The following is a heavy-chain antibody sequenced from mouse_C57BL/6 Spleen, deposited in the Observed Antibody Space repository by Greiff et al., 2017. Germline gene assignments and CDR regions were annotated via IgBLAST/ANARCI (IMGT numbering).Heavy chain of an antibody. Sequence: VKLKESGAELVRPGASVKLSCKASGYTFTDYYINWVKQRPGQGLEWIARIYPGSGNTYYNEKFKGKATLTAEKSSSTAYMQLSSLTSEDSAVYFCARGGYGYDGFDYWGQGTTLTVSS. V-gene: IGHV1-76*01. D-gene: IGHD2-2*01. CDR1: GYTFTDYY. CDR2: IYPGSGNT. J-gene: IGHJ2*01. CDR3: ARGGYGYDGFDY.